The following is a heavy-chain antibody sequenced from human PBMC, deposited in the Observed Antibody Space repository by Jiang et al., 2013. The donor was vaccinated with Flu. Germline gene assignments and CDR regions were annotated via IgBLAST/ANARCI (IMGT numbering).Heavy chain of an antibody. CDR3: AREREYSSGWYEDY. V-gene: IGHV1-69*01. CDR1: GGTFSSYA. J-gene: IGHJ4*02. D-gene: IGHD6-13*01. Sequence: GAEVKKPGSSVKVSCKASGGTFSSYAISWVRQAPGQGLEWMGGIIPIFGIANYAQKFQGRVTITADESTSTAYMELSSLRSDDTAVYYCAREREYSSGWYEDYWGQGTLVTVSS. CDR2: IIPIFGIA.